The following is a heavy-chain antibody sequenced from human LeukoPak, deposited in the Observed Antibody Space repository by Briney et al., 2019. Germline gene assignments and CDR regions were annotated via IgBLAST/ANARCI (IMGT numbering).Heavy chain of an antibody. V-gene: IGHV3-21*01. CDR3: ARGAGVRPLDY. CDR1: GFTFSDST. CDR2: ISGSSRFI. D-gene: IGHD1-14*01. J-gene: IGHJ4*02. Sequence: PGGSLRLSCAASGFTFSDSTMNWVRQAPGKGLEWVSSISGSSRFIYYADSVRGRFTISRDSAKNSLDLQMSSLRAEDTAVYYCARGAGVRPLDYWGQGTLVTVSP.